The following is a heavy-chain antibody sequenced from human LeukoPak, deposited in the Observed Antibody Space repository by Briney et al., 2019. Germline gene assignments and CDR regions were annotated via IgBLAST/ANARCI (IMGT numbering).Heavy chain of an antibody. J-gene: IGHJ4*02. CDR1: GFTFSSYG. V-gene: IGHV3-23*01. Sequence: GGSLTLSCAASGFTFSSYGMSWVRQAPGKGLEWVSAISGSGGSTYYADSVKGRFTISRDNSKNTPYLQMNSLRAEDTAVYYCAKDGGYSSGWRAWGYWGQGTLVTVSS. CDR2: ISGSGGST. CDR3: AKDGGYSSGWRAWGY. D-gene: IGHD6-19*01.